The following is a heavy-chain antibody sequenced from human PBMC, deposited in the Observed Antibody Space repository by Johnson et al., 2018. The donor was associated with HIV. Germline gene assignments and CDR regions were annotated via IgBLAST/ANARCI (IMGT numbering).Heavy chain of an antibody. V-gene: IGHV3-66*01. Sequence: VQLVESGGGLVQPGGSLRLSCAASGFTVSSNYMSWVRQAPGKGLEWVSVIYSGGSTYYADSVKGRFTISRDNSKNTLYLQMNSLRAEDTAVYYCASYYNFWSDLMGISFDIWGQGTMVTVYS. CDR3: ASYYNFWSDLMGISFDI. CDR1: GFTVSSNY. CDR2: IYSGGST. J-gene: IGHJ3*02. D-gene: IGHD3-3*01.